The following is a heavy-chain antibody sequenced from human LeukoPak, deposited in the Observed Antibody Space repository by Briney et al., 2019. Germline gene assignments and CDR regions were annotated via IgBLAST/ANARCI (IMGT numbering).Heavy chain of an antibody. CDR1: GFTFDDYG. Sequence: GGSLRLSCAASGFTFDDYGMTWVRQAPGRGLEWVSGINWNGGSTGYADSVKGRFTISRDNAKNSLYLQMNSLRAEDTAFYYCARSGSYSLARDWFDPWGQGTLVTVSS. J-gene: IGHJ5*02. CDR2: INWNGGST. D-gene: IGHD2-15*01. V-gene: IGHV3-20*04. CDR3: ARSGSYSLARDWFDP.